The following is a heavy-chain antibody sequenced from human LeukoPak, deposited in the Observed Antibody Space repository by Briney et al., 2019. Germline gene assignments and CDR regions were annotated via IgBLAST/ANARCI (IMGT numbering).Heavy chain of an antibody. CDR2: IIPIFGTA. CDR1: RGTFSSYA. Sequence: GASVKVSCKASRGTFSSYAISWVRQAPGQGLEWMGGIIPIFGTANYAQKFQGRVTITADESTSTAYMELSSLRSEDTAVYYCARATPHSYYYYYMDVWGKGTTVTVSS. J-gene: IGHJ6*03. CDR3: ARATPHSYYYYYMDV. V-gene: IGHV1-69*13.